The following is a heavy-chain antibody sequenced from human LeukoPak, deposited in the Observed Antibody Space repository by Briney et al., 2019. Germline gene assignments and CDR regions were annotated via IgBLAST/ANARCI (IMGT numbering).Heavy chain of an antibody. D-gene: IGHD6-19*01. CDR2: IYPGDSDT. J-gene: IGHJ4*02. Sequence: GESLKISCKGSGYRFSTYWIGWVRKMPGKGLEWMGIIYPGDSDTRYSPSFQGQVTISADKSINTAYLQWSSLKASDSAMFYCARLGSGWSFDSWGQGTLVTVSS. V-gene: IGHV5-51*01. CDR3: ARLGSGWSFDS. CDR1: GYRFSTYW.